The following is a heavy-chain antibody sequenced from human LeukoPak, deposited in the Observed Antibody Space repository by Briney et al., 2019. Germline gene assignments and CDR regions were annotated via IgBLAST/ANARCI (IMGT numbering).Heavy chain of an antibody. CDR1: GFTFSDYY. CDR3: ARKYDSGDTYGMDV. CDR2: FSSSGSTI. J-gene: IGHJ6*02. Sequence: GGSLRLSCAASGFTFSDYYMSWIRQAPGKGLEWVSYFSSSGSTIYYADSVKGRFTISRDNAKNSLYLQMNSLRAEDTAVYYCARKYDSGDTYGMDVWGQGTTVTVSS. D-gene: IGHD3-22*01. V-gene: IGHV3-11*01.